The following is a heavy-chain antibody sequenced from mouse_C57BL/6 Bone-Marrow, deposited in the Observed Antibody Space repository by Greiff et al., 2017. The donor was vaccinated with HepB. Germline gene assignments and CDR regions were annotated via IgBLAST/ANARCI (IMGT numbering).Heavy chain of an antibody. V-gene: IGHV1-61*01. CDR2: IYPSDSET. Sequence: QVQLQQPGAELVRPGSSVKLSCKASGYTFTSYWMDWVKQRPGQGLEWIGNIYPSDSETHYNQKFKDKATLTVDKSSSTAYMQLSSLTSEDSAVYYCARGKLGHYFDYWGQGTTLTVSS. D-gene: IGHD4-1*01. J-gene: IGHJ2*01. CDR3: ARGKLGHYFDY. CDR1: GYTFTSYW.